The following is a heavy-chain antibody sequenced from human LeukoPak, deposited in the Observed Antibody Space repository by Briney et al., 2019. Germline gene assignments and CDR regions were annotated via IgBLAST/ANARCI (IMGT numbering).Heavy chain of an antibody. CDR1: GYSISSGYY. D-gene: IGHD3-9*01. V-gene: IGHV4-38-2*01. J-gene: IGHJ4*02. Sequence: SETLSLTRAVSGYSISSGYYWGWIRQPPGKGLEWIGSIYHSGSTYYNPSLKSRVTISVDTSKNQFSLKLSSVTAADTAVYYCARAHSRDLTGYYPFDYWGQGTLVTVSS. CDR2: IYHSGST. CDR3: ARAHSRDLTGYYPFDY.